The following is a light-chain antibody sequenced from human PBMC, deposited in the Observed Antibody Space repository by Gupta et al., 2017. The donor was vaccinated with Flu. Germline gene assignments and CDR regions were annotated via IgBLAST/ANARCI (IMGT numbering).Light chain of an antibody. CDR3: SSYTSSNSLE. J-gene: IGLJ2*01. CDR1: SSDVGGYNY. V-gene: IGLV2-14*01. Sequence: QSALTQPASVSGSPGQSITISCTGTSSDVGGYNYVSWYQHHPGKAPKLMIYEVINRPSGVSNRFSGSKSGNTASLTIAGLQAEDEAEYYCSSYTSSNSLEVGGGTKLTVL. CDR2: EVI.